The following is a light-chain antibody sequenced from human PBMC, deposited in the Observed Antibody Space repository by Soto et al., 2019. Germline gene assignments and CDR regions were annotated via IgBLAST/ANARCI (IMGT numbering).Light chain of an antibody. CDR1: QSVRSN. CDR2: GAS. J-gene: IGKJ5*01. CDR3: QQYNDWPRIT. V-gene: IGKV3-15*01. Sequence: EIVMTQSPAPLSVSPGESDTLSCRASQSVRSNLAWYQHKPGQAPRLLIHGASTRATGVPARFSGSGSGTEFTLTISSLQSEDFALYYCQQYNDWPRITVGQGTRLEIK.